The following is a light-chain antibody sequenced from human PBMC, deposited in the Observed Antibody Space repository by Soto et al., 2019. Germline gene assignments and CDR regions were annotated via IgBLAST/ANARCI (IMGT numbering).Light chain of an antibody. Sequence: QSVLTQPASVSGSPGQSITISCTGTISDVGGNKFVSWYQQYPGKAPKLMICDVSNRPSGVSNRFSGSKSGNTASLTISGLQAEDEADYFCSSFTGTYCVFRTGNEVPVL. CDR1: ISDVGGNKF. V-gene: IGLV2-14*03. CDR2: DVS. CDR3: SSFTGTYCV. J-gene: IGLJ1*01.